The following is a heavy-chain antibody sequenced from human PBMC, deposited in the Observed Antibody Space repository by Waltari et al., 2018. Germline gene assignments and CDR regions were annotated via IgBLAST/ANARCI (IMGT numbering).Heavy chain of an antibody. J-gene: IGHJ6*02. CDR1: GGSFSGYY. D-gene: IGHD3-22*01. CDR3: ARYSSGYYYVRGYYYGMDV. Sequence: QVQLQQWGAGLLKPSETLSLTCAVYGGSFSGYYWSWIRQPPGKGLEWIGEINHSGSTNYNPSLKRRVTISVDTSKNQCSLKLSSVTAADTAVYYCARYSSGYYYVRGYYYGMDVWGQGTTVTVSS. CDR2: INHSGST. V-gene: IGHV4-34*01.